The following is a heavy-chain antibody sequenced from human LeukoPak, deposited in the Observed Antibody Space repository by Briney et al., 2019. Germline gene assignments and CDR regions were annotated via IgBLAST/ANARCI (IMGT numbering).Heavy chain of an antibody. V-gene: IGHV1-2*02. Sequence: GASVKVSCKASGYTFTGSYIHWVRQAPGQGLEWMAWINPEHGGTNYARKFQGRVTLTRDTSISTAYLEVSSLRSDDTAVYYCARPEYKYGYILDYWGQGTLVTVSS. CDR3: ARPEYKYGYILDY. D-gene: IGHD5-18*01. CDR2: INPEHGGT. J-gene: IGHJ4*02. CDR1: GYTFTGSY.